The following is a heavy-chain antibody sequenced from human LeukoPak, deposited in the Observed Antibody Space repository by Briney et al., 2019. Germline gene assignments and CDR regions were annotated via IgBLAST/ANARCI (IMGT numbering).Heavy chain of an antibody. CDR3: ARITIFGVVRYYYYMDV. CDR1: GGSFSGYY. J-gene: IGHJ6*03. CDR2: INHSGST. D-gene: IGHD3-3*01. V-gene: IGHV4-34*01. Sequence: SETLSLTCAVYGGSFSGYYWSWIRQPPGKGLEWIGEINHSGSTNYNPSLKSRVTISVDTSKNQLSLKLSSVTAADTAVYYCARITIFGVVRYYYYMDVWGKGTTVTVSS.